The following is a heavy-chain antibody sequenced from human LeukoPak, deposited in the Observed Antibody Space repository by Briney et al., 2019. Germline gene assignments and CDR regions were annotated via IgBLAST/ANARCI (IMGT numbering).Heavy chain of an antibody. Sequence: ASVKVSCKASRYTFTGYYMHWVRQAPGQGLECVGWINPNSGGTNYAQKFQGNVTMTRDTSISTAYMELSRLRSDDTAVYYCARDPFPCGGSCYYSMNWFDPWGQGTLVTVSS. CDR1: RYTFTGYY. CDR3: ARDPFPCGGSCYYSMNWFDP. V-gene: IGHV1-2*02. D-gene: IGHD2-15*01. J-gene: IGHJ5*02. CDR2: INPNSGGT.